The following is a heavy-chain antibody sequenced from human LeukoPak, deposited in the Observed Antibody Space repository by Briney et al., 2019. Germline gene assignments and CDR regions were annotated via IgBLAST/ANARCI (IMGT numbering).Heavy chain of an antibody. D-gene: IGHD3-10*01. CDR3: ARVTFNYFGSGDAFDI. CDR2: IKQDGSEK. CDR1: GFTFGIYW. V-gene: IGHV3-7*04. Sequence: GGSLRLSCAASGFTFGIYWMSWVRQAPGKGLEWVANIKQDGSEKFYVDSVKGRFTLSRDNAKNSLFLQMNSLRAEDTAVYYCARVTFNYFGSGDAFDIWGQGTMVTGSS. J-gene: IGHJ3*02.